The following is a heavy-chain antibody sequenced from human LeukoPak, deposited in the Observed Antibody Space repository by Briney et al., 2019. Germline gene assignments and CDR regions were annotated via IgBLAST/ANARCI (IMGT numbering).Heavy chain of an antibody. Sequence: GSSVKVSCKASGGTFSIHAISWVRQAPGQGLEWMGWISAYNGNTNYAQKLQGRVTMTTDTYTSTAYMELRSVRSDDTAVYYCAREYSGYGGNWFDPWGQGTLVTVSS. V-gene: IGHV1-18*01. CDR2: ISAYNGNT. CDR1: GGTFSIHA. CDR3: AREYSGYGGNWFDP. J-gene: IGHJ5*02. D-gene: IGHD5-12*01.